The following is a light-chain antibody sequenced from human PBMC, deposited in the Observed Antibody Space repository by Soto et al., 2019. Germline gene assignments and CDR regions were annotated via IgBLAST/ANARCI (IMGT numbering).Light chain of an antibody. J-gene: IGKJ1*01. CDR2: GAS. CDR3: QQYDILPWT. Sequence: DIVLTQSAATLSVSPGERATLSCRASQSVSNNYLAWYQQKPGQAPRLLIYGASNRATGIPDRFSGSGSGTDFTLTISRLEPEDFAVYYCQQYDILPWTFGQGTKVDIK. CDR1: QSVSNNY. V-gene: IGKV3-20*01.